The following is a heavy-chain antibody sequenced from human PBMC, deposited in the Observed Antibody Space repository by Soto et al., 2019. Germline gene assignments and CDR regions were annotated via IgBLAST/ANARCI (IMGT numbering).Heavy chain of an antibody. CDR1: GFTFSSYA. D-gene: IGHD5-18*01. CDR3: ARDPLCGTARVLWYFDL. J-gene: IGHJ2*01. Sequence: VQLVESGGGVVQPGRSLRLSCAASGFTFSSYAMHWVLQAPGKGLEWVAVISYDGSNKYCADSVNGRFTISRENSKNTLYLKMNSLRAADTAVYYCARDPLCGTARVLWYFDLWGRGTLVTVSS. CDR2: ISYDGSNK. V-gene: IGHV3-30-3*01.